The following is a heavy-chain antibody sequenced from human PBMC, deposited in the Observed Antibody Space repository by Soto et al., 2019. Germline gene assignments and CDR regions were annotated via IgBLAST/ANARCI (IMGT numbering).Heavy chain of an antibody. D-gene: IGHD3-10*01. Sequence: GGSLRLSCSASGFTFSNYAIHWVRQAPGKGLEFVSVISSSGGSTYYADSVKGRFTISRDNSKNTLYLQMTSLRVEDTAVYYCVKDAPRGPWYGSLLDFWGQGTLVTVSS. CDR1: GFTFSNYA. J-gene: IGHJ4*02. CDR2: ISSSGGST. CDR3: VKDAPRGPWYGSLLDF. V-gene: IGHV3-64D*08.